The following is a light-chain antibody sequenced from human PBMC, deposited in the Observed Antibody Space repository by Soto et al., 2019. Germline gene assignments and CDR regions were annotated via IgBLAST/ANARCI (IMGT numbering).Light chain of an antibody. CDR2: DVN. CDR3: TSYTINTLLA. J-gene: IGLJ1*01. V-gene: IGLV2-14*03. CDR1: NSDVGVYNF. Sequence: QSALTQPASVSGSPGQSITISCTGTNSDVGVYNFVSWYQHHPGRAPQLIIFDVNNRPSGVSSRFSGSKSGTTASLTISGLQAEDEADYFCTSYTINTLLAFGTGTKVTVL.